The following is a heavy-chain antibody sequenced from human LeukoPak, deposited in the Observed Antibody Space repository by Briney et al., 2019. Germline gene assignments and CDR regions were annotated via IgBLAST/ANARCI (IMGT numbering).Heavy chain of an antibody. CDR3: ARDTSVASGMQH. CDR1: GGSISSYS. V-gene: IGHV4-59*01. J-gene: IGHJ1*01. Sequence: SETLSLTCTVSGGSISSYSWSWIRQSPGKGLEWIGSFVTTARTYNPSFKSRVAMSLDTSKNQFSLSLKSLTTADSAIYYCARDTSVASGMQHWGQGTLVTVPS. D-gene: IGHD6-19*01. CDR2: FVTTAR.